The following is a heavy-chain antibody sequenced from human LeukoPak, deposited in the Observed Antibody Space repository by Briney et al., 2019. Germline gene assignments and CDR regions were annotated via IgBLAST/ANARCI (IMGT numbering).Heavy chain of an antibody. D-gene: IGHD3-16*01. V-gene: IGHV4-59*03. Sequence: PSETLSLTCTVSGGSISSYYWSWIRQPPGKGLEWIGYFFSSGSTNYNPSLKSRVTMSLGTSKNQLSLKLTSVTAADTAVYYCAVLGNYALDYWGQGTLVTVSS. J-gene: IGHJ4*02. CDR1: GGSISSYY. CDR2: FFSSGST. CDR3: AVLGNYALDY.